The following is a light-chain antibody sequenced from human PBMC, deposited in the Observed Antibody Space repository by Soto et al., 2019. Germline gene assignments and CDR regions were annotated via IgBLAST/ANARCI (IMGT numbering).Light chain of an antibody. CDR3: QQVYVYPST. CDR1: QSISRY. J-gene: IGKJ4*01. Sequence: DIQMTQSPSSLSASVGDSVTIIFRASQSISRYLNWYHQKPGKAANLLIYSASTLQSGVPSRFSGGGSGTDFTLTFSSLQPEDFATYYCQQVYVYPSTFGGGTKVDIK. V-gene: IGKV1-39*01. CDR2: SAS.